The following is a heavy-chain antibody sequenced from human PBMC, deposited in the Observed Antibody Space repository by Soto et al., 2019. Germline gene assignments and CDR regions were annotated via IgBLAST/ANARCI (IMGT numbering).Heavy chain of an antibody. CDR1: GYTFTIYG. J-gene: IGHJ5*02. V-gene: IGHV1-18*01. D-gene: IGHD1-26*01. Sequence: ASGKVSCKASGYTFTIYGISWVRPAPGQGLEWMGWISAYNGNTNYAQKLQGRVTMTTDTSTSTAYMELRSLRSDDTAVYYCAREGNSGSSRWFDPWGQGTLVTVSS. CDR3: AREGNSGSSRWFDP. CDR2: ISAYNGNT.